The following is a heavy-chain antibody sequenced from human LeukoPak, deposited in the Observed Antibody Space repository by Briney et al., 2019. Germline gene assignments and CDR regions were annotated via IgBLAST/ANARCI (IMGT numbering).Heavy chain of an antibody. V-gene: IGHV3-7*01. J-gene: IGHJ4*02. D-gene: IGHD3-22*01. CDR2: IKEDGSEK. CDR3: ARVGYYYDSSGYYYGDYFDY. Sequence: GGSLRLSCAASGFTFSSYWMSWVRQAPGKGLEWVANIKEDGSEKRDVDSVKGRFTISRDNAKNSLYLQMNSLRAEDTAVYYCARVGYYYDSSGYYYGDYFDYWGQGTLVTVSS. CDR1: GFTFSSYW.